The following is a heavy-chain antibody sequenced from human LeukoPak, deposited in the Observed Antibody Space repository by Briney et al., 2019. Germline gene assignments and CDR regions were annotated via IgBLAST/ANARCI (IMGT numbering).Heavy chain of an antibody. CDR2: INPGNGDT. CDR1: GYTFTNYA. J-gene: IGHJ6*02. CDR3: ARERWHCRVNCYSVYYYALDV. D-gene: IGHD2-15*01. V-gene: IGHV1-3*01. Sequence: ASVKVSCKGSGYTFTNYAVHWVRQAPGQRLEWLGWINPGNGDTKYSQNFPGRVTVTSDTSAATAYVELNSLTSEDTAVYYCARERWHCRVNCYSVYYYALDVWGQGTTVTVSS.